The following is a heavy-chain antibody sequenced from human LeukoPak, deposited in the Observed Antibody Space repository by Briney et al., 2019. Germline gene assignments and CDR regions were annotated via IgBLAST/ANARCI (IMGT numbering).Heavy chain of an antibody. V-gene: IGHV3-11*01. Sequence: GGSLRLSCAASGFTFSDYYMSWIRQAPGKGLEWVSYISSSGSTIYYADSVKGRFTISRDNAKNSLYLQMNSLRAEDTAVYYCARNSPDHSSGWYGDAFDIWGQGTMVTVSS. CDR2: ISSSGSTI. J-gene: IGHJ3*02. CDR1: GFTFSDYY. D-gene: IGHD6-19*01. CDR3: ARNSPDHSSGWYGDAFDI.